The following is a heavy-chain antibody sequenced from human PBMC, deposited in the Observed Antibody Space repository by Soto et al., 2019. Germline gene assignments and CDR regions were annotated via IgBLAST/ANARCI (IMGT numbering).Heavy chain of an antibody. J-gene: IGHJ6*02. CDR2: FYYSGST. D-gene: IGHD3-22*01. V-gene: IGHV4-59*01. CDR3: ARDYYYDNSGNPGAYYYGMDV. CDR1: GGSISSYH. Sequence: TSETLSLTCTVSGGSISSYHWSWIRQPPGKGLEWIGYFYYSGSTKYNPSLKSRVTMSADKSKNQFSLRLKSVTAADTAVYWCARDYYYDNSGNPGAYYYGMDVWGQGTTVTVSS.